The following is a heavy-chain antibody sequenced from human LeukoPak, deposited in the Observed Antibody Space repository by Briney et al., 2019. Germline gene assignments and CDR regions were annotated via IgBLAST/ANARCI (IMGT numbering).Heavy chain of an antibody. J-gene: IGHJ3*01. CDR2: INPNSGGT. V-gene: IGHV1-2*02. CDR3: ARVRTKEAFDV. D-gene: IGHD2-8*01. CDR1: GYTFTDYY. Sequence: ASVKVSCKASGYTFTDYYMDWVRQAPGQGLEWMAWINPNSGGTNYAQKFQGRVTMTRDTSISTAYMELSRLRSDDTAVYYCARVRTKEAFDVWGQGTMVTVSS.